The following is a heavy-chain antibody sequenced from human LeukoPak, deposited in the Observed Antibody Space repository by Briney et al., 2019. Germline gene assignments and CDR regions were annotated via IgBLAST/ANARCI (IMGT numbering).Heavy chain of an antibody. D-gene: IGHD6-19*01. CDR2: ISGSGTDT. CDR1: GFTFTNYG. V-gene: IGHV3-23*01. J-gene: IGHJ4*02. Sequence: PGGSLRLSCAASGFTFTNYGMTWVRQALGKGLEWVSSISGSGTDTYYADSVRGQFTISRDNSKRTLYVQMVSLRAEDTAIYYCAGSSGWWAHDYWGQGTLVTVSS. CDR3: AGSSGWWAHDY.